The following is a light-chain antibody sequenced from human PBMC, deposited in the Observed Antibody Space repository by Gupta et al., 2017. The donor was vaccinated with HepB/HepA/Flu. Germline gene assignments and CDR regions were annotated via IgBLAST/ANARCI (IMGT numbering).Light chain of an antibody. Sequence: QSVLTQPPSVSEAPGQRVTISFTGSSSNIGAGYDVHWYQQLPATAPNLLIYGNSNRPSGVPDRFSGSKSGTSASLAITGLQAEDEADYYCQSYDSSLSGSWVFGGGTKLTVL. V-gene: IGLV1-40*01. CDR2: GNS. CDR1: SSNIGAGYD. J-gene: IGLJ3*02. CDR3: QSYDSSLSGSWV.